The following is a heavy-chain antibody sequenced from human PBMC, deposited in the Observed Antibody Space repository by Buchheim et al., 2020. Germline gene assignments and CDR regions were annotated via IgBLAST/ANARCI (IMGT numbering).Heavy chain of an antibody. CDR2: IYSGGST. J-gene: IGHJ6*02. V-gene: IGHV3-66*01. CDR1: GFTVSSNY. Sequence: EVQLVESGGGLVQPGGSLRLSCAASGFTVSSNYMSWVRQAPGKGREWVSVIYSGGSTYYADSVKGRFTISRDNSKNTLYLQMNSLGAEDTAVYYCATSGSRNIYYYGMDVWGQGTT. CDR3: ATSGSRNIYYYGMDV. D-gene: IGHD3-3*01.